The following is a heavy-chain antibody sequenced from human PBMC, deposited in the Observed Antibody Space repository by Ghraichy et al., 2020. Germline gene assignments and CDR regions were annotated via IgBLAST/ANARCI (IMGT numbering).Heavy chain of an antibody. J-gene: IGHJ4*02. D-gene: IGHD3-9*01. CDR3: ARVKRYFDWSYPDY. V-gene: IGHV4-61*02. CDR1: GGSISSGSYY. Sequence: SETLSLTCTVYGGSISSGSYYWSWIRQPAGKGLEWIGRIYTSGSTNYNPSLKSRVTISVDTSKNQFSLKLSSVTAADPAVYYCARVKRYFDWSYPDYWGQGTLVTVSS. CDR2: IYTSGST.